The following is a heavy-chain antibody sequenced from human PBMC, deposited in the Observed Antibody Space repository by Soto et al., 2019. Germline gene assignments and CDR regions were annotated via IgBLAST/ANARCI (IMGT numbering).Heavy chain of an antibody. CDR3: ARAISGGYYFYGTDV. V-gene: IGHV3-53*02. D-gene: IGHD2-15*01. J-gene: IGHJ6*02. Sequence: EVQLVETGGGLIQPGGSLRLSCAASGFTVSSNYMSWVRQAPGKGLEWVSTIHSGGTTYYADSVKGRFTISRDNSMNTLHLQMNSLRAEDTAVYYCARAISGGYYFYGTDVWGLGTTVTVSS. CDR2: IHSGGTT. CDR1: GFTVSSNY.